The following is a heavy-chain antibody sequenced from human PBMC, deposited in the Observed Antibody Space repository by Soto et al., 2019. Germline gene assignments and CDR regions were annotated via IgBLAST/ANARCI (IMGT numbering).Heavy chain of an antibody. CDR3: ARDRVVVVPAATTGVYYYGMDV. D-gene: IGHD2-2*01. CDR2: INPNSGGT. V-gene: IGHV1-2*04. Sequence: QVQLVQSGAEVKKPGASVKVSCKASGYTFTGYYMHWVRQAPGQGLEWMGWINPNSGGTNYAQKFQGWVTITRDTSISTAYMELSRLRSDDTAVYYCARDRVVVVPAATTGVYYYGMDVWGQGTTVTVSS. CDR1: GYTFTGYY. J-gene: IGHJ6*02.